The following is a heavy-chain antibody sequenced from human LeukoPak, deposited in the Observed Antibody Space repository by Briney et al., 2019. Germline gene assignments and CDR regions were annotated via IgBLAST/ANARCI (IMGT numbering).Heavy chain of an antibody. CDR2: ISGTSNYT. J-gene: IGHJ6*04. CDR3: ARDSSSWYVYEGV. Sequence: PGGSLRLSCAASGFTFSDHYMRWIRQAPGKGLEWVSYISGTSNYTDYADSVKGRFTISRDNAKNSLYLQMNRLRAEDTAVYYCARDSSSWYVYEGVWGKGTTVTVSS. CDR1: GFTFSDHY. V-gene: IGHV3-11*06. D-gene: IGHD6-13*01.